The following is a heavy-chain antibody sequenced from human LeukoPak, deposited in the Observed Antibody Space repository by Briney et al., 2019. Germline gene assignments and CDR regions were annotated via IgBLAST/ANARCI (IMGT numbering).Heavy chain of an antibody. V-gene: IGHV3-7*01. J-gene: IGHJ4*02. CDR3: AIAIQYCSSTSCDVVYFDY. CDR1: GFTFSSYW. Sequence: RGSLRLSCAASGFTFSSYWMSWVRQAPGKGLEWVANIKQDGSEKYYVDSVKGRFTISRDNAKNSLYLQMNSLRAEDTAVYYCAIAIQYCSSTSCDVVYFDYWGQGTLVTVSS. D-gene: IGHD2-2*01. CDR2: IKQDGSEK.